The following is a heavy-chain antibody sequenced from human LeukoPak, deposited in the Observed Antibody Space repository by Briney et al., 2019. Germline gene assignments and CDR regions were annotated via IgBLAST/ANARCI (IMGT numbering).Heavy chain of an antibody. CDR3: AREAYDVLTSDWFDP. J-gene: IGHJ5*02. CDR2: IYTSGST. Sequence: PSETLSLTCTVSGGSLTSGSYYWSWIRQPAGKGLEWIGRIYTSGSTNYNPSLKSRVTISVDTSKNQFSLKLSSVTAADTAMYYCAREAYDVLTSDWFDPWGQETLVTVSS. D-gene: IGHD3-9*01. CDR1: GGSLTSGSYY. V-gene: IGHV4-61*02.